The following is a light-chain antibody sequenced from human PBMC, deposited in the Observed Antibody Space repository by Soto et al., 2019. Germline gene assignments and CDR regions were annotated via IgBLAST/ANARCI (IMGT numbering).Light chain of an antibody. Sequence: EIGMTQSPATLSVSPGERATRTCRASQSISSNLAWYQQKPGQAPRLLIYGASTRATGIPARFSGSGSGTEFTLTISRLQSEDFAVYYCQHYNNWPPWTFGQGTKVEIK. CDR2: GAS. CDR3: QHYNNWPPWT. V-gene: IGKV3-15*01. J-gene: IGKJ1*01. CDR1: QSISSN.